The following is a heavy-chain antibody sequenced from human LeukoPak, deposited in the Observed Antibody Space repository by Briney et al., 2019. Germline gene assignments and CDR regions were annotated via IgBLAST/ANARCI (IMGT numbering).Heavy chain of an antibody. D-gene: IGHD3-10*01. J-gene: IGHJ4*02. V-gene: IGHV1-8*03. CDR1: GYTFTSYD. CDR3: AVNYYGSGSYYRDDY. CDR2: MNHNSGNT. Sequence: GASVKVSCKASGYTFTSYDINWVRQATGQGLEWMGWMNHNSGNTSYAQKFQGRVTITRNTSISTAYMELSSLRSEDTAVYYCAVNYYGSGSYYRDDYWGQGTLVTVSS.